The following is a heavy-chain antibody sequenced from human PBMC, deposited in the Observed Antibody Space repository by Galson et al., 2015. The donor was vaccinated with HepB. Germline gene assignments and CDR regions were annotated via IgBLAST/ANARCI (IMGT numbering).Heavy chain of an antibody. V-gene: IGHV3-30*04. CDR3: ARGGAWLVVLTAFDI. CDR2: ISYDGSNK. J-gene: IGHJ3*02. Sequence: SLRLSCAASGFTFSSYAMHWVRQAPGKGLEWVAVISYDGSNKYYADSVKGRFTISRDNSKNTLYLQMNSLRAEDTAVYYCARGGAWLVVLTAFDIWGQGTMVTVSS. D-gene: IGHD3-22*01. CDR1: GFTFSSYA.